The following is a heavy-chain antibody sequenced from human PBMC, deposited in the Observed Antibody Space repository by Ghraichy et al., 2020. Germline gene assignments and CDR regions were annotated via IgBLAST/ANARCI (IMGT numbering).Heavy chain of an antibody. CDR1: GFTVSSNY. Sequence: LSLTCAASGFTVSSNYMSWVRQAPGKGLEWVSVIYSGGSTYYADSVKGRFTISRDNSKNTLYLQMNSLRAEDTAVYYCARGDYGVDYWGQGTLVTVSS. CDR2: IYSGGST. V-gene: IGHV3-53*01. D-gene: IGHD4-17*01. J-gene: IGHJ4*02. CDR3: ARGDYGVDY.